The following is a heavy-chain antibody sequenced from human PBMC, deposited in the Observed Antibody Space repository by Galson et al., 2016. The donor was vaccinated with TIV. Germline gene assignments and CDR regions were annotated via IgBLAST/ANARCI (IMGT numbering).Heavy chain of an antibody. CDR2: ISYDGSDE. CDR1: EFTFSSYA. CDR3: AKEGGTRFDSYYYGMDV. V-gene: IGHV3-30*18. D-gene: IGHD3-10*01. J-gene: IGHJ6*02. Sequence: SLRLSCAASEFTFSSYAMHWVRQTPGKGLEWVAVISYDGSDEYYADSVKGRFTISRDNSKYTLYLQMNSLRIEDTAVYYCAKEGGTRFDSYYYGMDVWGQGTTVIVSS.